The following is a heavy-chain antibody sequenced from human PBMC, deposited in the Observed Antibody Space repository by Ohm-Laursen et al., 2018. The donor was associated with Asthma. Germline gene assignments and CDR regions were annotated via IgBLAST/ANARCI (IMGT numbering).Heavy chain of an antibody. J-gene: IGHJ4*02. D-gene: IGHD5-18*01. CDR2: ISYDGSNK. CDR1: GFTFSSYG. Sequence: SLRLSCAASGFTFSSYGMHWVRQAPGKGLEWVAVISYDGSNKYYADSVKGRFTISRDNSKNTLYLQMNSLRAEDTAVYYCASGGYSYGSGYWGQGTLVTVSS. CDR3: ASGGYSYGSGY. V-gene: IGHV3-30*03.